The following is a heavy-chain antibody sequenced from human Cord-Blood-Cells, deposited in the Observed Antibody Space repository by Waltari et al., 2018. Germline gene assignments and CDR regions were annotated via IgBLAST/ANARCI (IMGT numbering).Heavy chain of an antibody. CDR3: ARGRGWSGYDAFDI. CDR1: GFPFSRYG. CDR2: IWYDGSNK. V-gene: IGHV3-33*01. J-gene: IGHJ3*02. Sequence: QVQLVESGGGVVQPGRSLRLSCAAPGFPFSRYGMHWVRQAPGKGLEWVAVIWYDGSNKYYADSVKGRFTISRDNSKNTLYLQMNSLRAEDTAVYYCARGRGWSGYDAFDIWGQGTMVTVSS. D-gene: IGHD3-3*01.